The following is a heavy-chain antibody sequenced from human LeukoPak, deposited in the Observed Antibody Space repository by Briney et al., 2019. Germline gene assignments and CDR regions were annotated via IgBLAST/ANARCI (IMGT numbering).Heavy chain of an antibody. V-gene: IGHV1-69*13. Sequence: ASVKVSCKASGGTFSSYAISWVRQAPGQGLEWMGGIIPIFGTANYAQKFQGRVTITADESTSTAYMELSSLRSEDTAVYYCARSMVRGVINNWFDPWGQGTLVTVSS. CDR1: GGTFSSYA. CDR3: ARSMVRGVINNWFDP. J-gene: IGHJ5*02. CDR2: IIPIFGTA. D-gene: IGHD3-10*01.